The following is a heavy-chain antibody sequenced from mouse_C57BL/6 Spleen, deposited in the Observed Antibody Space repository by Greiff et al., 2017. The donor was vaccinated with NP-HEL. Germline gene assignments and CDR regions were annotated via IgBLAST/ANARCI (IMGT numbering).Heavy chain of an antibody. J-gene: IGHJ4*01. Sequence: EVQVVESGGGLVQPGGSLKLSCAASGFTFSDYYMYWVRQTPEKRLEGVAYISNGGGSTYYPDTVKGRFTISRDNAKNTPYLQMSRLKSEDTAMYYCARDYSNPYYAMDYWGQGTSVTVSS. CDR1: GFTFSDYY. V-gene: IGHV5-12*01. CDR2: ISNGGGST. CDR3: ARDYSNPYYAMDY. D-gene: IGHD2-5*01.